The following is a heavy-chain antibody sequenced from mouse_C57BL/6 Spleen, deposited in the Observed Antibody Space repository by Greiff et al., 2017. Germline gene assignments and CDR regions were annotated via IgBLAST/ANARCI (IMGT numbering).Heavy chain of an antibody. CDR3: ARARGKGAMDY. J-gene: IGHJ4*01. Sequence: VQLQQSGPELVKPGASVKISCKASGYTFTDYYMNWVKQSHGKSLEWIGDINPNNGGTSYNQKFKGKATLTVDKSSSTAYMELRSLTSEDSAVYYCARARGKGAMDYWGQGTSVTVSS. V-gene: IGHV1-26*01. CDR2: INPNNGGT. CDR1: GYTFTDYY.